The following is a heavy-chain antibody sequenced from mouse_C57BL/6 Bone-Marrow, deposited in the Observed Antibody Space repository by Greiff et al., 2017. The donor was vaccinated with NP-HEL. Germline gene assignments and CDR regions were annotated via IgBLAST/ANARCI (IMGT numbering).Heavy chain of an antibody. J-gene: IGHJ1*03. Sequence: VQLQQPGAELVRPGTSVKLSCKASGYTFTSYWMHWVKQRPGQGLEWIGVIDPSDSYTNYNQKFKGKATLTVDTSSSTAYMQLSSLTSEDSAVYYCARWVYDYDLYWYFDVWGTGTTVTVSS. D-gene: IGHD2-4*01. CDR1: GYTFTSYW. CDR3: ARWVYDYDLYWYFDV. CDR2: IDPSDSYT. V-gene: IGHV1-59*01.